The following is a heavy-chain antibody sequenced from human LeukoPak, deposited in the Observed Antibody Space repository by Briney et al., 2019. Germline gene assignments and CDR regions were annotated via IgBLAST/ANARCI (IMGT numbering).Heavy chain of an antibody. CDR2: ISGSGGST. CDR1: GFTFSSYA. Sequence: GGSLRLSCAASGFTFSSYAMSWVRQAPGKGLEWVSAISGSGGSTYYADSVKGRFTISRDNSKNTLYLQMNSLRVEDTAVYYCAKDSVLRFLELGDYWGQETLVTVSS. D-gene: IGHD3-3*01. J-gene: IGHJ4*02. CDR3: AKDSVLRFLELGDY. V-gene: IGHV3-23*01.